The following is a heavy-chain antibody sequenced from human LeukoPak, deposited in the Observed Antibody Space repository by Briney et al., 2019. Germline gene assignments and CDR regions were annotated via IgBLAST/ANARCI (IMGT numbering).Heavy chain of an antibody. CDR3: ASIQQLDGYYYYYGMDV. J-gene: IGHJ6*02. D-gene: IGHD6-13*01. V-gene: IGHV3-21*01. CDR1: GFTFSSYE. CDR2: ISSSSSYI. Sequence: PGGSLRLSCAGSGFTFSSYEMNWVRQAPGKGLEWVSSISSSSSYIYYADSVKGRFTISRDNAKNSLYLQMNSLRAEDTAVYYCASIQQLDGYYYYYGMDVWGQGTTVTVSS.